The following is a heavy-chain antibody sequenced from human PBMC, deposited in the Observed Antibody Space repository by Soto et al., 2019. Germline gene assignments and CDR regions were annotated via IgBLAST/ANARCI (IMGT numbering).Heavy chain of an antibody. CDR2: ISGSGGST. Sequence: XXSLRLSCAASGVIFSSYAVRWFRQAPGKGLEWVSAISGSGGSTYYADSVKGRFTISRDNSKNTLYLQMNSLRAEDTAVYYCAKNWDTTSSSSSHWGQGTLVTVSS. CDR1: GVIFSSYA. CDR3: AKNWDTTSSSSSH. V-gene: IGHV3-23*01. J-gene: IGHJ4*02. D-gene: IGHD6-6*01.